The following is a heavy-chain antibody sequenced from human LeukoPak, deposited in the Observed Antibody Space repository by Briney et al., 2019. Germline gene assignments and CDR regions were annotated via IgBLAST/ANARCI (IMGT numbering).Heavy chain of an antibody. CDR1: GFTFSNSG. V-gene: IGHV3-33*01. CDR3: ARGVGYSFGTGDY. J-gene: IGHJ4*02. Sequence: GGSLRLSCAASGFTFSNSGIHWVRQAPGKGLEWVALIWYDGSNEYCADSVKGRFTISRDNSKNTLYLQMTSLRAEDTAIYYCARGVGYSFGTGDYWGQGTLDTVSS. D-gene: IGHD5-18*01. CDR2: IWYDGSNE.